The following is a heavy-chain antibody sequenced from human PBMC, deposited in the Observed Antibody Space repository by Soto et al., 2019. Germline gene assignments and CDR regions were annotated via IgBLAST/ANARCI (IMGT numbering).Heavy chain of an antibody. J-gene: IGHJ5*02. D-gene: IGHD2-15*01. CDR1: GYTFTSYG. Sequence: ASVKVSCKASGYTFTSYGISWVRQAPGQGLEWMGWISAYNGNTDYAQNLQGRVTMTTDSSTRTAYMELRSLRSDDTAVYYCARGGVGYCSGGSCRPHWLDPWGQGTQVTVSS. V-gene: IGHV1-18*01. CDR3: ARGGVGYCSGGSCRPHWLDP. CDR2: ISAYNGNT.